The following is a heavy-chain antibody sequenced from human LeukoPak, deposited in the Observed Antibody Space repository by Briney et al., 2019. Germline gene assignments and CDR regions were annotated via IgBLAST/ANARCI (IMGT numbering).Heavy chain of an antibody. J-gene: IGHJ5*02. CDR1: GGSFRGYY. D-gene: IGHD6-13*01. Sequence: SETLSLTCAVYGGSFRGYYWSWIRQPPGKGLEWIGEINHSGSTNYNPSLKSRVTISVDTSKNQFSLKLSSVTAADTAVYYCASDIVQPYSSSSGWFDPWGQGTLVTVSS. V-gene: IGHV4-34*01. CDR2: INHSGST. CDR3: ASDIVQPYSSSSGWFDP.